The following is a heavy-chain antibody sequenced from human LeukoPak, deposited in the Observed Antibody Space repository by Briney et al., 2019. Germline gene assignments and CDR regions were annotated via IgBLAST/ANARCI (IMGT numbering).Heavy chain of an antibody. CDR1: GYTFTSYA. CDR3: ARDVRATYDTLTGYYGGYDY. CDR2: INAGNGNT. J-gene: IGHJ4*02. V-gene: IGHV1-3*01. D-gene: IGHD3-9*01. Sequence: ASVKVSCKASGYTFTSYAMHWVRQAPGQRLEWMGWINAGNGNTKYSQKFQGRVTITRDTSASTAYMELSSLRSEDTAVYYCARDVRATYDTLTGYYGGYDYWGQGTLVTVSS.